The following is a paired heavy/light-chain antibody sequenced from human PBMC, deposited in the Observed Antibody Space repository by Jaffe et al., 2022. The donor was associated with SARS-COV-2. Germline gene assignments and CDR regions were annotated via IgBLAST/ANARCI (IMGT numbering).Heavy chain of an antibody. CDR1: GNTFATYA. Sequence: QVQLVQSGAEVKKPGASVKVSCKASGNTFATYAMHWVRQAPGQGLEWMGWINVGNGNTKFSQKFQGRVTLRSDTSASTVYMDLSRLKSEDTAVYYCARERPGGSNWFDFWGQGTLVIVSS. V-gene: IGHV1-3*01. D-gene: IGHD3-10*01. J-gene: IGHJ5*01. CDR2: INVGNGNT. CDR3: ARERPGGSNWFDF.
Light chain of an antibody. V-gene: IGLV2-23*01. CDR3: CSYAGSATRV. Sequence: QSALTQPASVSGSPGQSITISCTGTSSDVGNYDLVSWYQQHPGKAPKIVIYEATRRPSGVSNRFSGSKSGNTASLTISGLQAEDEADYYCCSYAGSATRVFGGGTKVTVL. CDR2: EAT. CDR1: SSDVGNYDL. J-gene: IGLJ3*02.